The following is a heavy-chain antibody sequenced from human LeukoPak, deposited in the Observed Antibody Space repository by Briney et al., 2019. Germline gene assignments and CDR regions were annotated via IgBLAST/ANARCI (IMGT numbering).Heavy chain of an antibody. J-gene: IGHJ4*02. CDR2: LSYNGSNN. V-gene: IGHV3-30*18. CDR1: GFTFSSYW. CDR3: AKDDYYDTSGYRD. D-gene: IGHD3-22*01. Sequence: GGSLRLSCAASGFTFSSYWMGWVRQAPGKGLEWVAVLSYNGSNNYYADSVKGRFTISRDNSKNTLYLQMNSLRAEDTAVYYCAKDDYYDTSGYRDWGQGTLVTVSS.